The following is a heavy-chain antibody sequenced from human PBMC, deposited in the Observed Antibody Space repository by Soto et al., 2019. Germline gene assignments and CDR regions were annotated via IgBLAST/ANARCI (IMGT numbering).Heavy chain of an antibody. CDR3: AKHGYGY. D-gene: IGHD3-16*01. J-gene: IGHJ4*02. CDR1: GYTFSSYG. Sequence: QVQLVQSGAEVKKPGASLKLSCKASGYTFSSYGMHWVRQAPGKGLEWVAVISYDGSNKYYADSVKGRFTISRDNSKNTLYLQMNSLRAEDTAVYYCAKHGYGYWGQGTLVTVSS. V-gene: IGHV3-30*18. CDR2: ISYDGSNK.